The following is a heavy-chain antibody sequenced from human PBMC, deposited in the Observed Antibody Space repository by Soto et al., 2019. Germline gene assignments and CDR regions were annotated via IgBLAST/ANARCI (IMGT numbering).Heavy chain of an antibody. CDR3: ARGHYDILTRPPFRGSGGDAFHI. D-gene: IGHD3-9*01. CDR2: IRAQDAYT. CDR1: GYTFTSYG. J-gene: IGHJ3*02. V-gene: IGHV1-18*01. Sequence: QVQLVQSGGEVKKPGASVKVSCKASGYTFTSYGISWVRQAPGQGLEWMGWIRAQDAYTNYAQRLQGRVTMTTDTSTSTAYMELRSLTSDDTAMYYCARGHYDILTRPPFRGSGGDAFHIWGQGTMVTVSS.